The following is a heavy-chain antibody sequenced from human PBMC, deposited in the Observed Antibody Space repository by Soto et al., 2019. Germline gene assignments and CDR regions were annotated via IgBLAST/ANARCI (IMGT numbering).Heavy chain of an antibody. CDR1: GGSISSYY. D-gene: IGHD3-9*01. J-gene: IGHJ4*02. Sequence: SETLSLTCTVSGGSISSYYWSWIRQPAGEGLEWIGRIYTSGSTNYNPSLKSRVTMSVDTSKNQFSLKLSSVTAADTAVYYCARVSSPTILTGYFDYWGQGTLVTVSS. V-gene: IGHV4-4*07. CDR3: ARVSSPTILTGYFDY. CDR2: IYTSGST.